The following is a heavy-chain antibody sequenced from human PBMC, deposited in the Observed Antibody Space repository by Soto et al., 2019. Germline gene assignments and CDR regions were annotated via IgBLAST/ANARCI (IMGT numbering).Heavy chain of an antibody. CDR1: GGTFSSYA. D-gene: IGHD6-6*01. CDR3: GAGEAPDYYYGMDV. J-gene: IGHJ6*02. V-gene: IGHV1-69*12. Sequence: QVQLVQSGAEVKKPGSSVKVSCKASGGTFSSYAISWVRQAPGQGLEWMGGIIPIFGTANYAQKFQGRVTITADESTSTAYMELSSLRSEDTAAYYCGAGEAPDYYYGMDVWGQGTTVTVAS. CDR2: IIPIFGTA.